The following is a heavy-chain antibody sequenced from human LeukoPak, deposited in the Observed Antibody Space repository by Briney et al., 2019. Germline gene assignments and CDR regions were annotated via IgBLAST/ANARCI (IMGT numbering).Heavy chain of an antibody. CDR1: GYTFTGYY. V-gene: IGHV1-2*06. CDR3: AREDYVWGSYRPNAFDI. CDR2: INPNSGGT. D-gene: IGHD3-16*02. J-gene: IGHJ3*02. Sequence: ASVKVSCKASGYTFTGYYMDWVRQAPGQGLEWMGRINPNSGGTNYAQKFQGRVTMTRDTSISTAYMELSRLRSDDTAVYYCAREDYVWGSYRPNAFDIWGQGTMVTVSS.